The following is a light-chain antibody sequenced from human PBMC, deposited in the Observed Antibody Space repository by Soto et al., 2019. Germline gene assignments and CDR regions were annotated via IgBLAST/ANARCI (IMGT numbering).Light chain of an antibody. V-gene: IGKV3-15*01. CDR3: QQFHNWPLS. CDR1: QTISSN. CDR2: DAS. Sequence: IVMTQSPATLSVSPGDTASLSCRAGQTISSNLAWYQQKPGQAPRLLIDDASTRAAGIPARFNGGGSGTEFTLTISSLQSEDFALYYCQQFHNWPLSFGGGTKVDIK. J-gene: IGKJ4*01.